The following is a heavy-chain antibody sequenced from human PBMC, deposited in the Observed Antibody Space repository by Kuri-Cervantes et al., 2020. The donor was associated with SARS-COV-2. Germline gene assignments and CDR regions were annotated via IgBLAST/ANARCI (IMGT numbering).Heavy chain of an antibody. CDR1: GYTLTELS. D-gene: IGHD6-6*01. CDR3: ATSSPYTQSSNWFDP. V-gene: IGHV1-24*01. Sequence: ASVKVSCKVSGYTLTELSMHWVRQAPGKGLEWMGGFDPEDGETIYAQKFQGRVTMTEDTSTDTAYMELSSLRSEDTAVYYCATSSPYTQSSNWFDPWGQGTLVTVS. J-gene: IGHJ5*02. CDR2: FDPEDGET.